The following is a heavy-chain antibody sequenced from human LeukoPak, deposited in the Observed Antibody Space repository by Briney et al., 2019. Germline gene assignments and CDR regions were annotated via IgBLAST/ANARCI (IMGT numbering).Heavy chain of an antibody. J-gene: IGHJ4*02. D-gene: IGHD6-13*01. CDR2: IIPIFGTA. CDR1: GGTFSSYA. V-gene: IGHV1-69*01. CDR3: ARELAAASTPSDY. Sequence: SVKVSCKASGGTFSSYAISWVRQAPGQGLEWMGGIIPIFGTANYAQKFQGRVTITADESTSTAYMGLRSLGSDDTAVYYCARELAAASTPSDYWGQGTLVTVSS.